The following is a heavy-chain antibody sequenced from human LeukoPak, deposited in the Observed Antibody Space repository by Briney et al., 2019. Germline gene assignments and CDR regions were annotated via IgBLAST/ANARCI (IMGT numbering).Heavy chain of an antibody. CDR1: GGTVSSGNYS. V-gene: IGHV4-61*04. CDR2: IHYTGST. D-gene: IGHD2/OR15-2a*01. CDR3: WRVTLYYFEFDCAFDS. Sequence: SETLPLTSTFSGGTVSSGNYSWSWIRQPPGKGLEWIGYIHYTGSTNFTPSLKSQGSISIGTSKAPLSLDLGSVAAGRTGCFLFWRVTLYYFEFDCAFDSLGEGAMVSVSS. J-gene: IGHJ3*02.